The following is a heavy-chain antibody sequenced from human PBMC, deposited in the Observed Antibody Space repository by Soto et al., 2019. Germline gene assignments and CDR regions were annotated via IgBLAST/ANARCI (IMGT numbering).Heavy chain of an antibody. D-gene: IGHD1-26*01. Sequence: PSETLSLTCAVSGDSISGNNWWSWVRQSPGKGLEWIGEIYHTGEATYNPSLKTRVTMSIDTSKNQFSLKVSSVTAADTAVYYCARIVGATSGWFDPWGQGTLVTVSS. CDR1: GDSISGNNW. V-gene: IGHV4-4*02. CDR2: IYHTGEA. CDR3: ARIVGATSGWFDP. J-gene: IGHJ5*02.